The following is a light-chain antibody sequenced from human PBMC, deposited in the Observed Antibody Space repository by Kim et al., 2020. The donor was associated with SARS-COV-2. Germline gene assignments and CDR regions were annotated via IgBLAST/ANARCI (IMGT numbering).Light chain of an antibody. V-gene: IGLV4-69*01. Sequence: QLVLTQSPSASASLGASVKLTCTLNSGHSNYAIAWHQQQSEKGPRFLMKVNSDATLVKGDGIPDRFSGSSSGAERYLTISSLQSEDEADYYCQTWATGIVVFGGGTKVTVL. J-gene: IGLJ2*01. CDR3: QTWATGIVV. CDR2: VNSDATL. CDR1: SGHSNYA.